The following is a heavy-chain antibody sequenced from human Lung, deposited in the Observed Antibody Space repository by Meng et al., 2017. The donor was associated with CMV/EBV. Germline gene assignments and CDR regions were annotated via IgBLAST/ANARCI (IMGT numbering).Heavy chain of an antibody. D-gene: IGHD6-19*01. CDR3: ARGVRQWLARSWFDP. V-gene: IGHV1-2*02. J-gene: IGHJ5*02. CDR1: GYTFTGYY. CDR2: INPNSGGT. Sequence: SXXVSXKASGYTFTGYYMHWVRQAPGQGLEWMGWINPNSGGTNYAQKFQGRVTMTRDTSISTAYMELSRLRSDDTAVYYCARGVRQWLARSWFDPWGQGXLVTVSS.